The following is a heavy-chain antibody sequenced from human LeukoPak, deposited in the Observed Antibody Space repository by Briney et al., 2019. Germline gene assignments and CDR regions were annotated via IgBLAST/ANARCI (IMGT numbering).Heavy chain of an antibody. CDR1: GGFISSSSYY. CDR2: IYYSGST. V-gene: IGHV4-39*07. D-gene: IGHD3-22*01. J-gene: IGHJ4*02. Sequence: SETLSLTCTVSGGFISSSSYYWGWIRQPPGKGLEWIGSIYYSGSTYYNPSLKSRVTISVDTSKNQFSLKLTSVTAADTAVYYCARGDPSMIRIDYWGQGTLVTVSS. CDR3: ARGDPSMIRIDY.